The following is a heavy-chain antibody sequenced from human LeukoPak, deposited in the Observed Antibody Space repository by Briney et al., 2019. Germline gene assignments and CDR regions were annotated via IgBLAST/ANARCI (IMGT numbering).Heavy chain of an antibody. J-gene: IGHJ4*02. CDR1: GYSFTGYY. CDR2: INPNSGGT. Sequence: ASVKVSCKASGYSFTGYYMHWVRQAPGQGLEWMGWINPNSGGTNYAQKFQGRVTMTRDTSTSTVYMELSSLRSEDTAVYYCAREGYYDSSDCFDYWGQGTLVTVSS. D-gene: IGHD3-22*01. V-gene: IGHV1-2*02. CDR3: AREGYYDSSDCFDY.